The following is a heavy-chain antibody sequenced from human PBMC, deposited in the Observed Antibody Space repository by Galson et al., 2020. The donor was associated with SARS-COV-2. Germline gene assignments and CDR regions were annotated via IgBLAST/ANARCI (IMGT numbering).Heavy chain of an antibody. Sequence: GESLKISCKGSGYSFTSYWIGWVRQMPGKGLEWMGIIYPGDSDTRYSPSFQGQVTISADKSISTAYLQWSSLKASDTAMYYCARSSTITMVRGVIMSDYYYGMDVWGQGTTV. V-gene: IGHV5-51*01. CDR1: GYSFTSYW. J-gene: IGHJ6*02. D-gene: IGHD3-10*01. CDR2: IYPGDSDT. CDR3: ARSSTITMVRGVIMSDYYYGMDV.